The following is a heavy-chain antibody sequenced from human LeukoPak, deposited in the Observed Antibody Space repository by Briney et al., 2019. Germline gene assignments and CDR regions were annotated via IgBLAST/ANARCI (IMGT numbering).Heavy chain of an antibody. J-gene: IGHJ5*02. D-gene: IGHD3-9*01. CDR1: GGSITSSY. CDR3: ARGRYSAGDNWFDP. CDR2: IHYTGST. Sequence: SESLSLTCTVSGGSITSSYWSWIRQSPGKGLEWIGYIHYTGSTNYNPSLKSRVTMLIDTSKNQFSLRLSSVTAADTAVYYCARGRYSAGDNWFDPWGQGTLVTVSS. V-gene: IGHV4-59*01.